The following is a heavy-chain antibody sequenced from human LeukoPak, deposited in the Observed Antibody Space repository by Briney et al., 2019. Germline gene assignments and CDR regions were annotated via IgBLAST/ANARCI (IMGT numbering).Heavy chain of an antibody. Sequence: SETLSLTCTVSGGSISSYYWSWIRQPPGKGLEWIGYIYHSGSTYYNPSLKSRVTISVYRSKNQFSLKLSSVTAADTAVYYCARGNWDYKNWFDPWGQGTLVTVSS. J-gene: IGHJ5*02. CDR1: GGSISSYY. V-gene: IGHV4-59*12. CDR3: ARGNWDYKNWFDP. D-gene: IGHD1-7*01. CDR2: IYHSGST.